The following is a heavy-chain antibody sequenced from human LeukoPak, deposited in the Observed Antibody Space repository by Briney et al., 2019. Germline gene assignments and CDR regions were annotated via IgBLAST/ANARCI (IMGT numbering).Heavy chain of an antibody. V-gene: IGHV1-18*01. CDR3: ARSWEGAPTADIDY. D-gene: IGHD1-26*01. CDR1: GYTFTSYG. CDR2: ISAYNGNT. J-gene: IGHJ4*02. Sequence: GESLKISCKASGYTFTSYGISWVRQAPGQGLEWMGWISAYNGNTNYAQKLQGRVTMTTDTSTSTAYMELRSLRSDDTAVYYCARSWEGAPTADIDYWGQGTLVTVSS.